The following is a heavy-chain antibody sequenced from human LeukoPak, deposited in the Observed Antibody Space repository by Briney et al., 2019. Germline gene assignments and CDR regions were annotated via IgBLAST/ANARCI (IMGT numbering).Heavy chain of an antibody. V-gene: IGHV3-33*01. CDR3: AREIFGSGSYPYF. CDR2: IWHDGSHK. Sequence: GGSLRLSCAASGFAFNTYAMHWVRQAPGQGLEWVALIWHDGSHKFYSNSVRGQFTISRDNSKNTVSLQMNNLRPEDTAVYYCAREIFGSGSYPYFWGQGSQVTVSS. D-gene: IGHD3-10*01. CDR1: GFAFNTYA. J-gene: IGHJ4*02.